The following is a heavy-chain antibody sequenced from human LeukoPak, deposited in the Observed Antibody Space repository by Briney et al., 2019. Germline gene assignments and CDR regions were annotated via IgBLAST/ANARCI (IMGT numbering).Heavy chain of an antibody. D-gene: IGHD2-2*01. V-gene: IGHV1-46*01. CDR2: INPSGGST. J-gene: IGHJ4*02. CDR3: ARPNHCSSTSCYAFPLGY. Sequence: ASVKISCKASGYTFTRYYMHWVRQTPGQGLEWMGTINPSGGSTSYAQKFQGRVTMTRDASTSTVYMELSSLRSEDTAVYYCARPNHCSSTSCYAFPLGYWGKGTLVTVSS. CDR1: GYTFTRYY.